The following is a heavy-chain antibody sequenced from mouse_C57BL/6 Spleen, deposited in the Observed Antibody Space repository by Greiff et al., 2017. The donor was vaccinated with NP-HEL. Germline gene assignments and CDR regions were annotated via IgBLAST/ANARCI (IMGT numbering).Heavy chain of an antibody. D-gene: IGHD1-1*01. J-gene: IGHJ1*03. CDR1: GYTFTSYW. CDR2: IDPNSGGT. Sequence: QVQLKQPGAELVKPGASVKLSCKASGYTFTSYWMHWVKQRPGRGLEWIGRIDPNSGGTKYNEKFKSKATLTVDKPSSTAYMQLSSLTSEDSAVYYCARSRDSSYYYGSSYWYFDVWGTGTTVTVSS. V-gene: IGHV1-72*01. CDR3: ARSRDSSYYYGSSYWYFDV.